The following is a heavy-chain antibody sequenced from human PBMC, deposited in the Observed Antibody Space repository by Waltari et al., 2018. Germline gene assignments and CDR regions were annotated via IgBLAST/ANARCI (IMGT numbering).Heavy chain of an antibody. CDR1: GGTFSSYA. V-gene: IGHV1-69*14. J-gene: IGHJ6*03. D-gene: IGHD6-19*01. Sequence: QVQLVQSGAEVKKPGSSVKVSCKASGGTFSSYAISWVRQAPGQGLEWMGGSIPSFGTANYAQKFQGRVTITADKSTSTAYMELSSLRSEDTAVYYCARAVAARGYYYYYMDVWGKGTTVTVSS. CDR2: SIPSFGTA. CDR3: ARAVAARGYYYYYMDV.